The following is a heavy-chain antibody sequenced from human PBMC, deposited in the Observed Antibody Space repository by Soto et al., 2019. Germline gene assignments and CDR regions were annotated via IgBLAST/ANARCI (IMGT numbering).Heavy chain of an antibody. V-gene: IGHV1-18*01. J-gene: IGHJ4*02. CDR3: ARVWYYDSSGYFAFDY. Sequence: ASVKVSCKASGDGFSNYGFSWVRQAPGQGLEWMGWISAYDGQSNYTKKFQGRVTMTTDTSSSTAYMELRSLRSDDTAVYYCARVWYYDSSGYFAFDYWGLGTLVTVSS. CDR2: ISAYDGQS. CDR1: GDGFSNYG. D-gene: IGHD3-22*01.